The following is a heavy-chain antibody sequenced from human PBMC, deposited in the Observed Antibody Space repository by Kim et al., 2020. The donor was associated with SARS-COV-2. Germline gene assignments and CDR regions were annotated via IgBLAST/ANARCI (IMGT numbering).Heavy chain of an antibody. D-gene: IGHD3-22*01. CDR3: AKGWGLCGSSACDY. J-gene: IGHJ4*01. CDR1: GFTFSNYF. Sequence: GGSLRLSCAASGFTFSNYFMSWVLQAPGKGLEWVSGIRGSGGSTYYADPAKVRFSTSIYNYKYTLDLHLKSRRAEATATYYCAKGWGLCGSSACDYWG. CDR2: IRGSGGST. V-gene: IGHV3-23*01.